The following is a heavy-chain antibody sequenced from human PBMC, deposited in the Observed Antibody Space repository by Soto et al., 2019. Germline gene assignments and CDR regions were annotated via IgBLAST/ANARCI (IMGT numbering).Heavy chain of an antibody. CDR3: ARAGN. V-gene: IGHV3-7*03. J-gene: IGHJ4*02. CDR2: MNGDGNDK. CDR1: GFTFSSSW. Sequence: GGSLRLSCAASGFTFSSSWMDWVRQAPGKGLVWVARMNGDGNDKYYVDSVKGRFTISRDNAKNSLYLEMSSLRAEDTAVYYCARAGNWGQGTLVTVSS.